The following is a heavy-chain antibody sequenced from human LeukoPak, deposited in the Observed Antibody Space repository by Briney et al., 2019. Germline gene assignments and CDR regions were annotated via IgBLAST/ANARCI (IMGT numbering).Heavy chain of an antibody. CDR1: GGSFSGYY. CDR3: ARGQKRVRGVIGIWFDP. D-gene: IGHD3-10*01. J-gene: IGHJ5*02. Sequence: PSETLSLTCAVYGGSFSGYYWSWIRQPPGKGLEWIGEINHSGSTNYNPSLKGRVTISVDTSKNQFSLKLSSVTAADTAVYYCARGQKRVRGVIGIWFDPWGQGTLVTVSS. V-gene: IGHV4-34*01. CDR2: INHSGST.